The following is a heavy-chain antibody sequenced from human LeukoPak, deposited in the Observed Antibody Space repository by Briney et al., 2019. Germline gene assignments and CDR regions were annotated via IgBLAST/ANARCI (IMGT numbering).Heavy chain of an antibody. Sequence: GGSLRLSCAASGFTFSSYGMSWVRQAPGKGLEWVSAISGSGGSTYCADSVKGRFTISRDNSKNTLYLQMNSLRAEDTAVYYCAREYGDYEQYAFDIWGQGTMVTVSS. CDR2: ISGSGGST. CDR3: AREYGDYEQYAFDI. CDR1: GFTFSSYG. V-gene: IGHV3-23*01. D-gene: IGHD4-17*01. J-gene: IGHJ3*02.